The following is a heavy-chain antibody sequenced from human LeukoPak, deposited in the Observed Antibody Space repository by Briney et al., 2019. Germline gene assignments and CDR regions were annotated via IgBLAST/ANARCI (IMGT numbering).Heavy chain of an antibody. CDR3: ATAGNRWAFDV. D-gene: IGHD1-14*01. CDR2: ITSRGEST. CDR1: EFTFSTYD. J-gene: IGHJ3*01. Sequence: GGSLRLSCAASEFTFSTYDMGWVRQAPGKGLEWVSAITSRGESTEYTDSVKGRFTISRDNSKNTLYLQMNSLRVEDTAVYHCATAGNRWAFDVWGQGTMVNAPS. V-gene: IGHV3-23*01.